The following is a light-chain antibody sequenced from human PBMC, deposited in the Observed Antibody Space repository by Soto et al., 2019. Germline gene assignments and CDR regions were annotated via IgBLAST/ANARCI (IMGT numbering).Light chain of an antibody. CDR3: QSYDGSLSGFYV. CDR1: SSDVGGYNY. Sequence: QSALTQPASVSGSPGQSITISCTGTSSDVGGYNYVSWYQQHPGKAPKLMIYEVSNRPSGVPDRFSGSKSGTSASLAITGLQAEDEADYYCQSYDGSLSGFYVFGTGTKVTVL. V-gene: IGLV2-14*01. CDR2: EVS. J-gene: IGLJ1*01.